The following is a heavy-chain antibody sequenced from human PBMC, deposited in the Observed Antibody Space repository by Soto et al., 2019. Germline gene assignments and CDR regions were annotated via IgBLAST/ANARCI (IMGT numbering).Heavy chain of an antibody. CDR1: GGTFSSYA. Sequence: QVQLVQSGAEVKKPGSSVKVSCKASGGTFSSYAISWVRQAPGQGLEWMGGIIPIFGTANYAQKFQGRVTITADKSTSTAYMVLSSLRSEDTAVYYCGASSAQLGGYEYFQHWGQGTLVTVSS. CDR3: GASSAQLGGYEYFQH. CDR2: IIPIFGTA. J-gene: IGHJ1*01. V-gene: IGHV1-69*06. D-gene: IGHD3-22*01.